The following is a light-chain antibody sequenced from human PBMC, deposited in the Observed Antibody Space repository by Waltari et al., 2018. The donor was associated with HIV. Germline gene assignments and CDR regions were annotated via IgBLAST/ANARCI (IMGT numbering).Light chain of an antibody. V-gene: IGKV4-1*01. CDR1: LSVLYSSNNKNY. CDR2: WAS. Sequence: DIVVTQSPDSLVVSLGERATINSKSILSVLYSSNNKNYLAWYQQKPGQPPKLLIYWASTRESGVPDRFSGSGSGTDFTLTIRSLQAEDVAVYYCQQYYSTPRTFGQGTKLEIK. J-gene: IGKJ2*01. CDR3: QQYYSTPRT.